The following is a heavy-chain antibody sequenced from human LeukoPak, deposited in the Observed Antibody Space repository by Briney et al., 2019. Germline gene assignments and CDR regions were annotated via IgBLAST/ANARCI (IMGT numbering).Heavy chain of an antibody. CDR1: GGSISSHY. CDR2: IYYSGST. CDR3: ASQLGYCSSTSCSNWFDP. D-gene: IGHD2-2*01. J-gene: IGHJ5*02. V-gene: IGHV4-59*11. Sequence: PSETLSLTCTVSGGSISSHYWSWIRQPPGKGLEWIGYIYYSGSTNYNPSLKSRVTISVDTTKNQFSLKLSSVTAADTAVYYCASQLGYCSSTSCSNWFDPWGQGTLVTVSS.